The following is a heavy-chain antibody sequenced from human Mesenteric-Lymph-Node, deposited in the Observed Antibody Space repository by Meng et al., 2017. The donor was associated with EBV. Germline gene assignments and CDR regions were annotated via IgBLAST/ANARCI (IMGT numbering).Heavy chain of an antibody. CDR1: GFSLSTSGVG. CDR3: ARRPYSWNFDF. D-gene: IGHD1-26*01. V-gene: IGHV2-5*02. CDR2: IYWDDDK. J-gene: IGHJ4*02. Sequence: QITLKESGPTLVKPTQTLTLTCTFAGFSLSTSGVGVGWIRQPPGKALEWLALIYWDDDKRYSPSLKSRLTITKDTSKNQVVLTMTNMDPVDTATYYCARRPYSWNFDFWGQGTLVTVSS.